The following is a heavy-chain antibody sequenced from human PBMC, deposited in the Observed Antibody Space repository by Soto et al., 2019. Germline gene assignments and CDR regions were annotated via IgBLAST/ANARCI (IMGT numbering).Heavy chain of an antibody. CDR2: ISGSGGST. V-gene: IGHV3-23*04. Sequence: EVQLVESGGGLVQPGGSLRLSCAASGFIFSSYAMSWVRQAPGKGLEWVSAISGSGGSTYYADSVKGRFTISRDNSKNTLYLQMNSLRAEDTAVYYCAKTDTAMVKYYYYGMDVWGQGTTVTVSS. CDR1: GFIFSSYA. J-gene: IGHJ6*02. D-gene: IGHD5-18*01. CDR3: AKTDTAMVKYYYYGMDV.